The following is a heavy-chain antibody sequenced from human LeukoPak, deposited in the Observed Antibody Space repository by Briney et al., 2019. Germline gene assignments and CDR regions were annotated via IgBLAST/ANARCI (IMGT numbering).Heavy chain of an antibody. CDR1: GGSFSGYY. CDR3: ATTATLNHWGGRAFDI. Sequence: SETLSLTCAVYGGSFSGYYWSWIRQPPGKGLEWIGEINHSGSTNYNPSLKSRVTIPVDTSKNQFSLKLSSVTAADTAVYYCATTATLNHWGGRAFDIWGQGTMVTVSS. D-gene: IGHD7-27*01. J-gene: IGHJ3*02. CDR2: INHSGST. V-gene: IGHV4-34*01.